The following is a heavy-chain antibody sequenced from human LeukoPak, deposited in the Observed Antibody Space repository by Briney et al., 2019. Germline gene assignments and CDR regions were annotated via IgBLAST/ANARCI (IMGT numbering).Heavy chain of an antibody. J-gene: IGHJ6*02. CDR1: GYTFTSYD. Sequence: GASVKVSCKASGYTFTSYDINWVRQATGQGLEWMGWMNPNSGNTGYAQKFQGRVTMTRNTSISTAYMELSSLRSEDTAVYYCARLYDFWSGYYNNYYYYGMDVWGQGTTVTVSS. D-gene: IGHD3-3*01. V-gene: IGHV1-8*01. CDR3: ARLYDFWSGYYNNYYYYGMDV. CDR2: MNPNSGNT.